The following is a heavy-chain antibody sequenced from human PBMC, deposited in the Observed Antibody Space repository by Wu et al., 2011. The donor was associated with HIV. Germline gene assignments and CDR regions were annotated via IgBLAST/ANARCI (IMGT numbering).Heavy chain of an antibody. CDR1: GFTFSNAW. CDR2: IKSKTDGGTT. Sequence: PGGSLRLSCAASGFTFSNAWMSWVRQAPGKGLEWVGRIKSKTDGGTTDYAAPVKGRFTISRDDSKNTLYLQMNSLKTEDTAVYYCTTVGYDFWSGYRNHQYYFDYWGQGTLVTVSS. CDR3: TTVGYDFWSGYRNHQYYFDY. J-gene: IGHJ4*02. V-gene: IGHV3-15*01. D-gene: IGHD3-3*01.